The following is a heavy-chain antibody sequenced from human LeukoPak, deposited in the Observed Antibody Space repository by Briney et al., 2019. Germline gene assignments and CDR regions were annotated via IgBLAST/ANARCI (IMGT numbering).Heavy chain of an antibody. D-gene: IGHD1-26*01. CDR1: GYTFTSYA. V-gene: IGHV7-4-1*02. Sequence: ASVKVSCKASGYTFTSYAMHWVRQAPGQGLEWMGWINTNTGNPTYAQGFTGRFVFSLDTSVSTAYLQISSLKAEDTAVYYCASRSGSYPGYYFYMDVWGKGTTVTVSS. J-gene: IGHJ6*03. CDR2: INTNTGNP. CDR3: ASRSGSYPGYYFYMDV.